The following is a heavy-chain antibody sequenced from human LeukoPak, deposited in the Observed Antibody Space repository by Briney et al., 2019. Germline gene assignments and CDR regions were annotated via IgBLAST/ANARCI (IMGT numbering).Heavy chain of an antibody. CDR3: ARVMGYFVDDGAFDI. D-gene: IGHD5/OR15-5a*01. V-gene: IGHV3-23*01. CDR1: GFTFSSYA. Sequence: PGGSLRLSCAASGFTFSSYAMSWVRQAPGKGLKWVSVISGGGGSTYYADSVKGRFTISRDNAKNSLYLQMNSLRAEDTAVYYCARVMGYFVDDGAFDIWGQGTMVIVSS. CDR2: ISGGGGST. J-gene: IGHJ3*02.